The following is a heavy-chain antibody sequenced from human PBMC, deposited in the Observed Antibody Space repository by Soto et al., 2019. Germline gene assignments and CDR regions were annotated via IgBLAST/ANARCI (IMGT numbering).Heavy chain of an antibody. CDR1: GFTVSSNY. CDR2: IYSGGST. V-gene: IGHV3-53*01. J-gene: IGHJ4*02. D-gene: IGHD6-19*01. CDR3: AREGSYSSGWYPFDY. Sequence: GGSLRLSCAASGFTVSSNYMSWVRQAPGKGLEWVSVIYSGGSTYYADSVKGRFTISRDNSKNTLYLQMNSLRAEDTAVYYCAREGSYSSGWYPFDYWGQGTLVTVSS.